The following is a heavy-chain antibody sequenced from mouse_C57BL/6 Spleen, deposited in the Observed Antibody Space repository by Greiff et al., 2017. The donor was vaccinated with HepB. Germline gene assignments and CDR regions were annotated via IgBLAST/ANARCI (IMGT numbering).Heavy chain of an antibody. CDR3: VRQRITEAYFDV. CDR1: GFSFNTYA. Sequence: DVQLVESGGGLVQPKGSLKLSCAASGFSFNTYAMNWVSQAPGKGLEWVARISSKSNNYATYYADSVKDRFTISRDDSESMLYLQMNNLKTEDPAMYYCVRQRITEAYFDVWGTGTTVTVSS. D-gene: IGHD2-4*01. J-gene: IGHJ1*03. CDR2: ISSKSNNYAT. V-gene: IGHV10-1*01.